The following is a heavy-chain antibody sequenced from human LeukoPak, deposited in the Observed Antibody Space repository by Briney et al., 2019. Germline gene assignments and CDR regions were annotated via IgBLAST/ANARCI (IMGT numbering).Heavy chain of an antibody. Sequence: ASVKVSCKASGYTFTSYDINWVRQATGQGLEWMGWMNPNSGNTGYAQKFQGRVTITADKSTSTAYMELSSLRSEDTAVYYCARGNIAAVALYYMDVWGKGTTVTVSS. CDR3: ARGNIAAVALYYMDV. CDR2: MNPNSGNT. V-gene: IGHV1-8*03. D-gene: IGHD6-13*01. CDR1: GYTFTSYD. J-gene: IGHJ6*03.